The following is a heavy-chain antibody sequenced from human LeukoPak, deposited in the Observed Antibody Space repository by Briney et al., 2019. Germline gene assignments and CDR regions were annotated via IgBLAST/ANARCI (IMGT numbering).Heavy chain of an antibody. CDR1: GGTCSSYA. Sequence: ASVKVSCKASGGTCSSYAISWVRQAPGQGLEWMGGIIPIFGTANYAQKFQGRVTITADESTSTAYMELSSLRSEDTAVYYCASPREGSSLLVFDYWGQGTLVTVSS. J-gene: IGHJ4*02. D-gene: IGHD6-13*01. CDR3: ASPREGSSLLVFDY. V-gene: IGHV1-69*13. CDR2: IIPIFGTA.